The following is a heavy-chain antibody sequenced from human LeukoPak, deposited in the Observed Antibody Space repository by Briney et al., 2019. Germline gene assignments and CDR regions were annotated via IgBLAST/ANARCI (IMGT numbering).Heavy chain of an antibody. Sequence: ASVKVSCKASGYTFTSYYIHWVRQAPGQGLEWMGIINPSGGSTSYAQKFQGRVTMTRDMSTSTVYMELSSLRSEDTAVYYCARRRYGGDPAYDAFDIWGQGTMATVSS. D-gene: IGHD4-23*01. J-gene: IGHJ3*02. CDR2: INPSGGST. CDR3: ARRRYGGDPAYDAFDI. V-gene: IGHV1-46*01. CDR1: GYTFTSYY.